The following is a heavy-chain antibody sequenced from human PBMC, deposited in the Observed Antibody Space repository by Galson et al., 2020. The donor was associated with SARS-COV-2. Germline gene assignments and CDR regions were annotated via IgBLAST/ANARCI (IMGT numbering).Heavy chain of an antibody. CDR3: AAHSGFSQSV. CDR2: VYHNGHA. J-gene: IGHJ4*02. D-gene: IGHD2-15*01. CDR1: GGSIYNDNW. Sequence: SQTLSLTCAVSGGSIYNDNWWSWVRRPPGKGLEWIGEVYHNGHANYNPSLKSRVTILVDKSKNQLSLEVNSVTVADTAVYYCAAHSGFSQSVWGLGTLVTVSS. V-gene: IGHV4-4*02.